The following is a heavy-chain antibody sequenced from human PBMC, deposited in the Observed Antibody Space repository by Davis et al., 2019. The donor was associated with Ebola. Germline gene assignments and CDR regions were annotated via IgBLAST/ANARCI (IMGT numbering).Heavy chain of an antibody. CDR3: ARHRMTTVTYYYYGMDV. V-gene: IGHV1-18*01. Sequence: ASVKVSCKASGYTFTRYGISWLRQAPGQGLEWMGWISGYNGDTNHAQKFQGRVTMTTDTSTSTAYMELRSLRSDDTAVYYCARHRMTTVTYYYYGMDVWGQGTTVTVSS. CDR2: ISGYNGDT. D-gene: IGHD4-17*01. CDR1: GYTFTRYG. J-gene: IGHJ6*02.